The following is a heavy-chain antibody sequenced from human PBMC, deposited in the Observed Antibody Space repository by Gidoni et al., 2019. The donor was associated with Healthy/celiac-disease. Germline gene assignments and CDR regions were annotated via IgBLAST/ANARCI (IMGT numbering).Heavy chain of an antibody. V-gene: IGHV3-9*01. Sequence: EVQLVESGGGLVQPGRSLRLSCAASGFTLYDYSMHWVRPAPGKGLEWVSGISWNSGSIGYADSVKGRFTISRDNAKNSLYLQMNSLRAEDTALYYCAKDISRYYDFWSGYNDYWGQGTLVTVSS. D-gene: IGHD3-3*01. CDR2: ISWNSGSI. CDR3: AKDISRYYDFWSGYNDY. J-gene: IGHJ4*02. CDR1: GFTLYDYS.